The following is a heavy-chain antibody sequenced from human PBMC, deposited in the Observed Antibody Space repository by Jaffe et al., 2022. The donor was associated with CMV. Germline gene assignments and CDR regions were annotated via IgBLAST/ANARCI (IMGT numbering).Heavy chain of an antibody. CDR1: GGSITNSDYY. J-gene: IGHJ6*03. CDR3: ARHNYFGSGYNYQYYYIDV. V-gene: IGHV4-39*01. D-gene: IGHD3-10*01. Sequence: QLQLQESGPGLVKASETLSLSCTVSGGSITNSDYYWGWIRQPPGKGLEWIGTIYHSGSTYYNPSLKSRVTVSEDTSKNQFSLKLSSVTAADTAVYYCARHNYFGSGYNYQYYYIDVWGKGTTVTVSS. CDR2: IYHSGST.